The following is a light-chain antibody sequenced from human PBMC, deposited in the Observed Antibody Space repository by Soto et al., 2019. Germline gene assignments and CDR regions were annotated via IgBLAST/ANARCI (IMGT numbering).Light chain of an antibody. CDR2: WAS. Sequence: DIVMTQSPDSLAVSLGERVTINCKSSQSVLYSSNNKNYLVWYQQKPGQPPNLLISWASTRESGVPDRFSGSGSGTDFTLTISSLQAEDVAVYYCQQYYATPYTFGQGTKLEIK. V-gene: IGKV4-1*01. J-gene: IGKJ2*01. CDR1: QSVLYSSNNKNY. CDR3: QQYYATPYT.